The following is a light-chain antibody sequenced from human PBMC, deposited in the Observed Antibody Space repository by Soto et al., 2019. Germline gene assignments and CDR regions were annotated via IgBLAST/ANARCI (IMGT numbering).Light chain of an antibody. V-gene: IGLV3-21*02. Sequence: SYELTQPPSVSVAPGQTARITCGGSNIGSKSGHWYQQKPGQAPVLVVYDDSDRPSGIPERFSGSNSGTERYLTISSLQSEDEADYYCQTWGTGFHVLFGGGTKLTVL. CDR3: QTWGTGFHVL. J-gene: IGLJ2*01. CDR2: DDS. CDR1: NIGSKS.